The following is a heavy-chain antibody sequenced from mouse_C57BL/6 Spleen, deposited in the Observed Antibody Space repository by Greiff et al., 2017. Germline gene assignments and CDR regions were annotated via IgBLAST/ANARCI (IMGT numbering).Heavy chain of an antibody. Sequence: QVQLQQSGAELVRPGASVTLSCKASGYIFTDYEMHWVKQTPVHGLEWIGAIDPETGGTAYNQKFKGKAILTADKSSSTAYMELRSLTSEDSAVYYCTRPYGSSYGFAYWGQGTLVTVSA. CDR1: GYIFTDYE. V-gene: IGHV1-15*01. CDR2: IDPETGGT. J-gene: IGHJ3*01. D-gene: IGHD1-1*01. CDR3: TRPYGSSYGFAY.